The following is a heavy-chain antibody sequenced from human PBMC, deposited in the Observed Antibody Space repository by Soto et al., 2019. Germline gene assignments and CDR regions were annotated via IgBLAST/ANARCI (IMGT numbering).Heavy chain of an antibody. CDR1: GGFISSGGYS. J-gene: IGHJ4*01. D-gene: IGHD6-19*01. CDR3: ARHDGFSSGWIFDY. V-gene: IGHV4-30-2*03. CDR2: IFHSGNT. Sequence: SETLSLTCAVSGGFISSGGYSWSWIRQPPGKGLEWIGYIFHSGNTYSNPSLKSRVTISVDTSNNQLSLKLRSVTAADTAVYYCARHDGFSSGWIFDYWGHGTLVTVSS.